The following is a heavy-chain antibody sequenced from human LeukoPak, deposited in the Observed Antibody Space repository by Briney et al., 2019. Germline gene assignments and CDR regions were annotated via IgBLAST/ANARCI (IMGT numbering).Heavy chain of an antibody. CDR1: GYTFSSYS. D-gene: IGHD2-15*01. CDR3: ARASYCSDGSCYSDY. V-gene: IGHV1-18*01. J-gene: IGHJ4*02. CDR2: ISAYNGNT. Sequence: ASVKVSCKASGYTFSSYSISWVRQAPGQGLEWMGWISAYNGNTIYAQKVKGRVTMTTDTSTSTAYMELRSLKSDDTAVYYCARASYCSDGSCYSDYWGQGTLVTVSS.